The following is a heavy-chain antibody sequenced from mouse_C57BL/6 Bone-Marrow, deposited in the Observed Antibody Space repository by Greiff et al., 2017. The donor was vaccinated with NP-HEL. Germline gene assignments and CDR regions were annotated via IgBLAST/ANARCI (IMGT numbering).Heavy chain of an antibody. CDR1: GYTFTSYG. D-gene: IGHD1-1*01. J-gene: IGHJ2*01. V-gene: IGHV1-81*01. CDR2: IYPRSGNT. CDR3: ARSPYYGRNFDY. Sequence: QVQLQQSGAELARPGASVKLSCKASGYTFTSYGISWVKQRTGQGLEWIGEIYPRSGNTYYNEKFKGKATLTADKSSSTAYMELRSLTSEDSAVYFCARSPYYGRNFDYWGQGTTLTVSS.